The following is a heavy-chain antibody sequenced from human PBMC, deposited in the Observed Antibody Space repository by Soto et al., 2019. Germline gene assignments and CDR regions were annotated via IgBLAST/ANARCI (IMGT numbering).Heavy chain of an antibody. J-gene: IGHJ4*02. Sequence: GGSLRLSCAASGFTFSSCAMSWVRQAPGKGLEWVSGISGGGKNTYYADSVKGRIAISRDNSKNTLYLQVNSRRVEDTAVYYCAKFEGGVSGPVDYWGQGTLVTVSS. CDR3: AKFEGGVSGPVDY. D-gene: IGHD1-26*01. CDR1: GFTFSSCA. CDR2: ISGGGKNT. V-gene: IGHV3-23*01.